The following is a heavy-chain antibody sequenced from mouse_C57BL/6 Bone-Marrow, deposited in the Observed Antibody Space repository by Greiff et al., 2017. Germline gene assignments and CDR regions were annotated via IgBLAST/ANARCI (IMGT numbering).Heavy chain of an antibody. CDR1: GYTFTSYW. V-gene: IGHV1-72*01. CDR3: ARSGGDYCSSYDFDY. Sequence: QVQLKQPGAELVKPGASVKLSCKASGYTFTSYWMHWVKQRPGRGLEWIGRIDPNSGGTKYNEKFKSKATLTVDKPSSTAYMQLSSLTSEDSAVYYCARSGGDYCSSYDFDYWGQGTTRTVAS. CDR2: IDPNSGGT. J-gene: IGHJ2*01. D-gene: IGHD1-1*01.